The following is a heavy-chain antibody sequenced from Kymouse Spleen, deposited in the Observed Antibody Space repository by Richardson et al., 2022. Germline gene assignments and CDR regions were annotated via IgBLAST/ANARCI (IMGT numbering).Heavy chain of an antibody. J-gene: IGHJ4*02. Sequence: EVQLVESGGGLVKPGGSLRLSCAASGFTFSNAWMSWVRQAPGKGLEWVGRIKSKTDGGTTDYAAPVKGRFTISRDDSKNTLYLQMNSLKTEDTAVYYCARKHYGSGSYLFDYWGQGTLVTVSS. CDR1: GFTFSNAW. V-gene: IGHV3-15*01. D-gene: IGHD3-10*01. CDR2: IKSKTDGGTT. CDR3: ARKHYGSGSYLFDY.